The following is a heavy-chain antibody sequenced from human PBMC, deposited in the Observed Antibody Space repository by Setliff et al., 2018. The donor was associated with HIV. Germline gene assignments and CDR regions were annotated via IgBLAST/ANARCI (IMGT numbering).Heavy chain of an antibody. CDR3: AIVRYCSGGSCYGGEYWFDP. V-gene: IGHV1-46*01. D-gene: IGHD2-15*01. CDR1: GYTFTSYY. J-gene: IGHJ5*02. CDR2: IHPSGGST. Sequence: ASVKVSCKASGYTFTSYYIHWVRQAPGQGLEWMGVIHPSGGSTSYAQSFQDRVTMTRDTSRSTVYMELSSLRSEDTAVYYCAIVRYCSGGSCYGGEYWFDPWGQGTLVTVSS.